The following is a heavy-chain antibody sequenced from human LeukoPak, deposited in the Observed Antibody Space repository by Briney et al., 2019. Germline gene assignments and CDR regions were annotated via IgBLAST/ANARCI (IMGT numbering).Heavy chain of an antibody. J-gene: IGHJ6*03. CDR2: INPNSGET. Sequence: GASVMVSCTASGYTFTGYYMHRVRQAPGQGLEWMGWINPNSGETKFVQKFQGRFTMTRDTSISTAYMELSGLTSDDTAVYYCARVRENMDVWGKGTTVTVSS. CDR1: GYTFTGYY. CDR3: ARVRENMDV. V-gene: IGHV1-2*02.